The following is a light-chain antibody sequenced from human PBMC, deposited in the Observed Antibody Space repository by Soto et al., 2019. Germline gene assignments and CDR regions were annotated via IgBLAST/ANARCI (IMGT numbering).Light chain of an antibody. J-gene: IGLJ2*01. V-gene: IGLV2-14*03. CDR2: DVN. CDR1: SSDVGGYNS. CDR3: SSYTSSNTSVV. Sequence: QSALTQPASVSGSPGQSITISCTGTSSDVGGYNSVSWYQQHPGKAPKLMIYDVNNRPSGVSDRFSASKSGNTASLTISGLQAEDEADFYCSSYTSSNTSVVFGGGTKLTVL.